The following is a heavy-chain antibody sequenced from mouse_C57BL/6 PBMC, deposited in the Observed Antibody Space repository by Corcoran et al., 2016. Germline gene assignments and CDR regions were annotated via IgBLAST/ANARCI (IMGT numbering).Heavy chain of an antibody. CDR1: GYTFTTYG. J-gene: IGHJ2*01. Sequence: QTQLVQSGPELKKPGETVKISCKASGYTFTTYGMSWVKQAPGKGLKWMGWINTYSGVPTYVDDFKGRFAFSLETSASTAYLQINNLKNEDTATYFCASYIYYDYDLRYWGQGTTLTVSS. CDR3: ASYIYYDYDLRY. CDR2: INTYSGVP. V-gene: IGHV9-3*01. D-gene: IGHD2-4*01.